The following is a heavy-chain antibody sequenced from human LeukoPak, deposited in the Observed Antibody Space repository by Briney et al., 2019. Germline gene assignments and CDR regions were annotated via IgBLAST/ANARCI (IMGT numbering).Heavy chain of an antibody. D-gene: IGHD6-19*01. Sequence: GGSLRLSCAASGFTFDDYGMSWVRQAPGKGLEWVSGINWNGGSTGYADSVKGRFTISRDNAKNSLYLQMNSLRAEDTAVYYCARGRYSSGWYEPLDAFDIWGQGTMVTVSS. CDR3: ARGRYSSGWYEPLDAFDI. J-gene: IGHJ3*02. CDR1: GFTFDDYG. V-gene: IGHV3-20*04. CDR2: INWNGGST.